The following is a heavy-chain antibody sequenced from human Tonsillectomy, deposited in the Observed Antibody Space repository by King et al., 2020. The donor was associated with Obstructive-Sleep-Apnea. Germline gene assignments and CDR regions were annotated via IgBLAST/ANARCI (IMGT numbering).Heavy chain of an antibody. J-gene: IGHJ3*01. CDR2: ISGNSMSI. Sequence: VQLVESGGGLVQPGGSLRLSCAASGFTFSSYSMNWVLQAPGKGLEWLSYISGNSMSIRYADSVKGRFTISRDNAMYSLHLQMNSLSARDTAMYYCARDFNHAFDXWGQGTTVTVSS. CDR3: ARDFNHAFDX. V-gene: IGHV3-48*04. CDR1: GFTFSSYS.